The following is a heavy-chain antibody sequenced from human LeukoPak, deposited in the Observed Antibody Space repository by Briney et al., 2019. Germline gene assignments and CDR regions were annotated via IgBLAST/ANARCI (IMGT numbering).Heavy chain of an antibody. CDR2: IYYSGST. V-gene: IGHV4-39*01. D-gene: IGHD1-26*01. CDR1: GGSIAISGYF. CDR3: ARHLYSESYYF. J-gene: IGHJ4*02. Sequence: AETLSLTCTVSGGSIAISGYFWGWIRQPPGEVLEWIRTIYYSGSTDYNPSLKSRVTISVDTPKNQFSLKLSSVTAADTAVYYCARHLYSESYYFWGQGTLVTVSS.